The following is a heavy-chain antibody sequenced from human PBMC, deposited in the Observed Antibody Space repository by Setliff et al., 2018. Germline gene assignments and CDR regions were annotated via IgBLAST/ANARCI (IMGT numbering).Heavy chain of an antibody. D-gene: IGHD2-15*01. J-gene: IGHJ4*02. V-gene: IGHV3-30*03. Sequence: GSLRLSCAASGFTFSTYRMHWVRQAPGKGLEWVAVILDDGVKKYHADSAKGRFTISRDNSKNTLYLQMNSLRPEDTAVYYCARTCSGSGCYAGLESWGQGTPVTVSS. CDR2: ILDDGVKK. CDR1: GFTFSTYR. CDR3: ARTCSGSGCYAGLES.